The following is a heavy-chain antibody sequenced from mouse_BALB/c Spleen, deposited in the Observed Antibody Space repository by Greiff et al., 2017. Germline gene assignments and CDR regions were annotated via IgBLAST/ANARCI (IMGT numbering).Heavy chain of an antibody. D-gene: IGHD2-4*01. CDR3: ARFLYYDYDVDY. Sequence: VQLQQSGPGLVKPSQSLSLTCTVTGYSITSDYAWNWIRQFPGNKLEWMGYISYSGSTSYNPSLKSRISITRDTSKNQFFLQLNSVTTEDTATYYCARFLYYDYDVDYWGQGTTLTVSS. CDR2: ISYSGST. V-gene: IGHV3-2*02. CDR1: GYSITSDYA. J-gene: IGHJ2*01.